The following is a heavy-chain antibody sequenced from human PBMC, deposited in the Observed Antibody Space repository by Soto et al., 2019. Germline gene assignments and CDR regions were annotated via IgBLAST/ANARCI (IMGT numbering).Heavy chain of an antibody. D-gene: IGHD5-12*01. V-gene: IGHV1-69*12. Sequence: QVQLVQSGAEVKKPGSSVKVSCKASGGTFSNYPISWVRQAPGQGLEWMGGIIPIFGTVNYAQKFQGRVTITADESTSTAYMELSSLRSEDTAVYYCARGNHRWLQLWYFDLWGHGTVVIVSS. CDR2: IIPIFGTV. CDR3: ARGNHRWLQLWYFDL. CDR1: GGTFSNYP. J-gene: IGHJ2*01.